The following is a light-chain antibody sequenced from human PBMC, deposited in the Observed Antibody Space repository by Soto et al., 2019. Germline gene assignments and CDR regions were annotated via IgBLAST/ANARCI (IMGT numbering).Light chain of an antibody. Sequence: DIQMTQSPSSLSASVRDRVTITCRASQGISNYLAWYQQKPGKVPKLLIYAASTLQSGVQSRFSGSVSGTDFTLTISILQPEDVATYYCQKYDSAPWTFGQGTKVEI. J-gene: IGKJ1*01. CDR1: QGISNY. CDR2: AAS. CDR3: QKYDSAPWT. V-gene: IGKV1-27*01.